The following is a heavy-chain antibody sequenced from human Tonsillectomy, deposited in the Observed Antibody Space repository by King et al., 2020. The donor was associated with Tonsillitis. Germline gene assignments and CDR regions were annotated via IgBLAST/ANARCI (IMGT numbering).Heavy chain of an antibody. CDR2: MYNTGTT. CDR3: ARYVSGSFDY. D-gene: IGHD1-26*01. V-gene: IGHV4-39*01. CDR1: GGSIITIDQY. Sequence: LQLQESGPGVVKPSETLSLTCTVSGGSIITIDQYRAWSRQPPGRGVEWIGFMYNTGTTFYNPSLKSRITISGGTPENRFSLKLSSLTAADTAVYFCARYVSGSFDYWGQGALVTVSS. J-gene: IGHJ4*02.